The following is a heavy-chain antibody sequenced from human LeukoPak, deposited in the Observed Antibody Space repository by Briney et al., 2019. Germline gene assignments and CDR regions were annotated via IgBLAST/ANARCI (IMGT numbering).Heavy chain of an antibody. J-gene: IGHJ6*02. CDR3: ARDPLRTFADYYYYGMDV. D-gene: IGHD1-14*01. CDR2: IYYSGST. V-gene: IGHV4-31*03. Sequence: SQTQSLTCTVSGGSISSGGYYWSWIRQHPGKGLEWIGYIYYSGSTYYNPSLKSRVTISVDTSKNQFSLKLSSVTAADTAVYYCARDPLRTFADYYYYGMDVWGQGTTVTVSS. CDR1: GGSISSGGYY.